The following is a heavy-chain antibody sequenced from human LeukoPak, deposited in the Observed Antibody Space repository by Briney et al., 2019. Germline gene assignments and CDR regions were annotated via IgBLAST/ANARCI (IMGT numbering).Heavy chain of an antibody. CDR2: ISSSGSTI. D-gene: IGHD3-16*02. J-gene: IGHJ4*02. Sequence: PGGSLRLSCAASGFTFSDYYMSWIRQAPGKGLEWVSYISSSGSTIYYADSVKGRFTISRDNAKNSLYLQMNSLRAEDTAVYYCARDGSYDYVWGSYPSLDYWGQGTLVTVSS. CDR1: GFTFSDYY. V-gene: IGHV3-11*04. CDR3: ARDGSYDYVWGSYPSLDY.